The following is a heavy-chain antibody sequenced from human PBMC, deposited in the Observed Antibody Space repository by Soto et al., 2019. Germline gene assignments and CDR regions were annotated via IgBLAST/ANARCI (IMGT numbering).Heavy chain of an antibody. V-gene: IGHV1-8*01. D-gene: IGHD3-3*01. CDR1: GYTFTSYD. CDR2: MNPNSGNT. Sequence: ASVKVSCKASGYTFTSYDINWVRQATGQGLEWMGWMNPNSGNTGYAQKFQGRVTMTRNTSISTAYMELSSLRSEDTAVYYCARGRSYYDFWSGYYWGSYWGQGILVTVSS. J-gene: IGHJ4*02. CDR3: ARGRSYYDFWSGYYWGSY.